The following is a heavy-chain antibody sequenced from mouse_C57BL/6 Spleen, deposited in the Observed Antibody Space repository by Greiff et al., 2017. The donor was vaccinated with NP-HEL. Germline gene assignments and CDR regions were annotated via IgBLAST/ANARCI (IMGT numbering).Heavy chain of an antibody. D-gene: IGHD1-1*01. CDR1: GYTFTGYW. J-gene: IGHJ3*01. CDR3: AREGNYYVSSLAWFAY. V-gene: IGHV1-9*01. CDR2: ILPGSGST. Sequence: QVQLQQSGAELMKPGASVKLSCKATGYTFTGYWIEWVKQRPGHGLEWIGEILPGSGSTNYNEKFKGKATFTADTSSNTAYMQLSSLTTEDSAIYYCAREGNYYVSSLAWFAYWGQGTLVTVSA.